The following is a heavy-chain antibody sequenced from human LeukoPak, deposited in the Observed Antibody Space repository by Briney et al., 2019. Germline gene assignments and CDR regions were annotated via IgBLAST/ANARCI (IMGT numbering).Heavy chain of an antibody. CDR2: IYHSGST. Sequence: GSLRLSCAASGFTFSSYSMNWVRQPPGKGLEWIGGIYHSGSTYYNPSLKSRVTISVDTSKNQFSLKLSSVTAADTAVYYCARDLSMADLGWFDPWGQGTLVTVSS. CDR3: ARDLSMADLGWFDP. CDR1: GFTFSSYS. V-gene: IGHV4-38-2*02. D-gene: IGHD2-8*01. J-gene: IGHJ5*02.